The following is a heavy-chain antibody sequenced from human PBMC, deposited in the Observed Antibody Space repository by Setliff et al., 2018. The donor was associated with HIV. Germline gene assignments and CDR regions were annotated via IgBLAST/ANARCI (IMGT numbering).Heavy chain of an antibody. CDR1: GGSISSYY. V-gene: IGHV4-4*07. Sequence: SETLSLTCTVSGGSISSYYGSWIRQSAGKGLEWIGRIYSSGSTNYNPSLKSRVTMSVDTSKNQFSLRLSSVTAAATAVYYCAREVRVVLPAAASGNYYYYYMDVWGKGTTVTVSS. J-gene: IGHJ6*03. D-gene: IGHD2-2*01. CDR2: IYSSGST. CDR3: AREVRVVLPAAASGNYYYYYMDV.